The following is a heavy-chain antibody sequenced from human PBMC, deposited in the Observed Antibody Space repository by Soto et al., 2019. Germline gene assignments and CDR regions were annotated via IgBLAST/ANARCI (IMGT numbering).Heavy chain of an antibody. CDR3: ARDRGQLGDFDY. CDR1: GGSISSYY. D-gene: IGHD6-13*01. CDR2: IYYSGGT. Sequence: QVQLQESGPGLVKPSETLSLTCSVSGGSISSYYWCWIRQPPGKGLEWIGYIYYSGGTNYNPSLKSRVTISVDTSKNQFSLKLSSVTAADTAVYYCARDRGQLGDFDYWGQGTLVTVSS. J-gene: IGHJ4*02. V-gene: IGHV4-59*01.